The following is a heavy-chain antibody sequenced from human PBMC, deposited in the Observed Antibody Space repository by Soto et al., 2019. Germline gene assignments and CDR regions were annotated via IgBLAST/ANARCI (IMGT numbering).Heavy chain of an antibody. J-gene: IGHJ6*02. CDR2: ISYDGSNK. CDR1: GFTFSSYA. Sequence: QVQLVESGGGVVQPGRSLRLSCAASGFTFSSYAMHWVRQAPGKGLEWVAVISYDGSNKYYADSVKGRFTISRDNSKNTLYLQMNSLRAEETAVYYCARGQGFSMIVVIQESSGMDVWGQGTTVTVSS. V-gene: IGHV3-30-3*01. D-gene: IGHD3-22*01. CDR3: ARGQGFSMIVVIQESSGMDV.